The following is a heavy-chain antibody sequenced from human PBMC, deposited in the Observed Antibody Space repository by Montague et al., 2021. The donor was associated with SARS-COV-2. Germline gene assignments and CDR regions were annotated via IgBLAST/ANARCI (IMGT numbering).Heavy chain of an antibody. CDR1: GFSLSTRTVG. Sequence: PALVKPTQTLTLTCTFSGFSLSTRTVGVGWIRQPPGKALEWLALIYWDDDKRYSPSLKSRLTITKVTSKNQVVLTMTNMDSVDTATYYCAHRLPAVAAFDYWGQGTLVPVSS. J-gene: IGHJ4*02. CDR3: AHRLPAVAAFDY. D-gene: IGHD6-6*01. V-gene: IGHV2-5*02. CDR2: IYWDDDK.